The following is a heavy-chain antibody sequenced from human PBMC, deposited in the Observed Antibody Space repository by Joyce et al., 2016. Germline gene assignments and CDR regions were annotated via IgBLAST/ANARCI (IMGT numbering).Heavy chain of an antibody. V-gene: IGHV2-70*17. CDR2: IDLDNDK. J-gene: IGHJ4*02. D-gene: IGHD6-19*01. CDR1: GFSLSTSGVS. CDR3: ARMAIRGMAGEFDY. Sequence: QVALRESGPALVKPTQTLTLTCSFSGFSLSTSGVSVSWIRQPPGKALEWLARIDLDNDKFYTTSLETRLTISKDTSKNQVVLTVTNMDPVDTATYYCARMAIRGMAGEFDYWGQGTLVTVSS.